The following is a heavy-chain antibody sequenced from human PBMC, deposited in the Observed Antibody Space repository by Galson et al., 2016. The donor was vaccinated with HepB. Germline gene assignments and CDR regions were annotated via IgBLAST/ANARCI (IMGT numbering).Heavy chain of an antibody. Sequence: SVKVSCKASGGTFSSNAINWVRQAPGQGLEWMGWITAYNGNRFFAQKFQGRVTMTTDTSTSTAYMELRSLTSDDTAMYYCARDPLFDYWGQGTLVTVSS. CDR3: ARDPLFDY. J-gene: IGHJ4*02. CDR2: ITAYNGNR. V-gene: IGHV1-18*01. CDR1: GGTFSSNA.